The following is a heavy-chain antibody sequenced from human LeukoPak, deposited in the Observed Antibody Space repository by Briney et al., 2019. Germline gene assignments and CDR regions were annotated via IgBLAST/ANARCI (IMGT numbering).Heavy chain of an antibody. CDR3: AKVRAYYYGSGSHQDY. D-gene: IGHD3-10*01. CDR1: GFTFSSYG. CDR2: IRYDGSNK. V-gene: IGHV3-30*02. J-gene: IGHJ4*02. Sequence: GGSLRLSCAASGFTFSSYGMHWVRQAPGKGLEWVAFIRYDGSNKYYADSVKGRFTISRDNSKNTLYLQMNSLRAEDTAVYYCAKVRAYYYGSGSHQDYWGQGTLVTVSS.